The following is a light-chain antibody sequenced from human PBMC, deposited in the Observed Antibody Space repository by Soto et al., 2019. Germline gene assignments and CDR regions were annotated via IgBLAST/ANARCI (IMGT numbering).Light chain of an antibody. J-gene: IGLJ2*01. Sequence: QSVLTQPPSASGAPGQRVAISCSGSSSNIGSNYVYWYQQLPGTAPKLLIYSDYQRPSGVPDRFSGSKSGTSASLAISGLRSEDEDDYYCAAWDDSLSGVVIGGGTKLTVL. CDR1: SSNIGSNY. CDR3: AAWDDSLSGVV. CDR2: SDY. V-gene: IGLV1-47*02.